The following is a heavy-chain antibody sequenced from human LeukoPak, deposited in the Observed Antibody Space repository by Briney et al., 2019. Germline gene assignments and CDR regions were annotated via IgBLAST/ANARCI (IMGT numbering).Heavy chain of an antibody. CDR2: INPNSGGT. V-gene: IGHV1-2*06. D-gene: IGHD2-15*01. Sequence: ASVKVSCKASGYTFTGYYMHWVRQAPGQGLEWMGRINPNSGGTNYAQKFQGRVTMTRDTSISTAYMEVSRLRSDDTAVSYCARERIRGYWYFDLWGRGTLVTVSS. CDR1: GYTFTGYY. J-gene: IGHJ2*01. CDR3: ARERIRGYWYFDL.